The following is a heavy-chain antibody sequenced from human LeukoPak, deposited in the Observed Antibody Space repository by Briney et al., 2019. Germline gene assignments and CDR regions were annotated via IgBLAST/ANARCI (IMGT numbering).Heavy chain of an antibody. V-gene: IGHV4-59*12. D-gene: IGHD5-12*01. Sequence: SETLSLTCTVSGGSISSYYWSWIRQPPGKGLEWIGYIYYSGSTNYNPSLKSRVTMSVDTSKNQFSLKLSSVTAADTAVYYCARDDGYSGYDYYFDYWGQGTLVTVSS. CDR2: IYYSGST. CDR3: ARDDGYSGYDYYFDY. CDR1: GGSISSYY. J-gene: IGHJ4*02.